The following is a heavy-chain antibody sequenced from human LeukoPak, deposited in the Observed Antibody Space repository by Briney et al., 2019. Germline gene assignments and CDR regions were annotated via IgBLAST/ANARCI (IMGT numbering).Heavy chain of an antibody. Sequence: QPGGSLRLSCAASGFTFSSYAMSRVRQAPGKGLEWVSAISGSGGSTYYADSVKGRFTISRDNSKNTLYLQMNSLRAEDTSVYYCAKDKRTITMIVVVGYFDYWGQGTLVTVSS. D-gene: IGHD3-22*01. CDR2: ISGSGGST. V-gene: IGHV3-23*01. CDR3: AKDKRTITMIVVVGYFDY. CDR1: GFTFSSYA. J-gene: IGHJ4*02.